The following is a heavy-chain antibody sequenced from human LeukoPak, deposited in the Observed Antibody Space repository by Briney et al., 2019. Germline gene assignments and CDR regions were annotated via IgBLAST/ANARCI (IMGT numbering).Heavy chain of an antibody. CDR1: GGSISSSSYY. D-gene: IGHD3-22*01. Sequence: SEPLSLTCIVSGGSISSSSYYWGWIRQPPGKGLEWIGSLYYSGSTYYNPSLKSRVTISVDTSKNQFSLKLSSVTAADTAVYYCARDIDFSDRSGYYYPYNWFDPCGQGTLVTVSS. CDR3: ARDIDFSDRSGYYYPYNWFDP. J-gene: IGHJ5*02. CDR2: LYYSGST. V-gene: IGHV4-39*07.